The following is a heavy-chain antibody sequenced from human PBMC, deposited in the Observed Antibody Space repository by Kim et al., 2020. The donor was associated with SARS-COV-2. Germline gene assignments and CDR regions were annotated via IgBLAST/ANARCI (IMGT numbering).Heavy chain of an antibody. J-gene: IGHJ4*02. V-gene: IGHV4-34*01. CDR2: SGTT. CDR3: ARDRPNGY. D-gene: IGHD1-1*01. Sequence: SGTTNYNPSLKSRVTLSVDTSKNQFSLKLSSVTAADTAVYYCARDRPNGYWGQGTLVTVSS.